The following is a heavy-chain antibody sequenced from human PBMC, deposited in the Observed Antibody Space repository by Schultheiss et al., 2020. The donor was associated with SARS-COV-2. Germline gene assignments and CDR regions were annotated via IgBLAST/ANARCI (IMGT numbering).Heavy chain of an antibody. CDR2: IYSGGST. CDR1: GFTVSSNY. D-gene: IGHD5-24*01. J-gene: IGHJ5*02. CDR3: ARARGVEMATIGP. V-gene: IGHV3-53*01. Sequence: GGSLRLSCAASGFTVSSNYMSWVRQAPGKGLEWVSVIYSGGSTYYADSVKGRFTISRDNSKNTLYLQMNSLRAEDTAVYYCARARGVEMATIGPWGQGTLVTVSS.